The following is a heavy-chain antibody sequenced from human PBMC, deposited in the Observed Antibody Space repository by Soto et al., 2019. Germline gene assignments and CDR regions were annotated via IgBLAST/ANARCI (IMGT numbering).Heavy chain of an antibody. J-gene: IGHJ4*02. Sequence: SETLSLTCTVSGGSVTNSSYYWGWIGQSPGRGLEGIGSVYYRGRSYSKSSVKSRVTISVDTSKNRFSLSLNSVTASDTAVYFCVSQRTTVPTQAYFDYWGPGALVTVS. V-gene: IGHV4-39*01. CDR1: GGSVTNSSYY. D-gene: IGHD4-17*01. CDR2: VYYRGRS. CDR3: VSQRTTVPTQAYFDY.